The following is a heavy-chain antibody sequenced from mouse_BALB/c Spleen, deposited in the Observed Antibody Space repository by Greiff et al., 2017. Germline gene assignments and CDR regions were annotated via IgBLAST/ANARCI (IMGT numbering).Heavy chain of an antibody. V-gene: IGHV1-18*01. CDR1: GYTFTDYN. CDR3: ARGMITTRGFAY. J-gene: IGHJ3*01. D-gene: IGHD2-4*01. Sequence: VQLQQSGPELVKPGASVKIPCKASGYTFTDYNMDWVKQSHGKSLEWIGDINPNNGGTNYNQKFKGKATLTVDKSSSTAYMELRSLTSEDTAVYYCARGMITTRGFAYWGQGTLVTVSA. CDR2: INPNNGGT.